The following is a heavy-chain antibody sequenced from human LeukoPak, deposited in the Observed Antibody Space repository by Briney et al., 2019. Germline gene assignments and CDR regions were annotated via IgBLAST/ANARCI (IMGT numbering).Heavy chain of an antibody. D-gene: IGHD4-17*01. V-gene: IGHV3-11*01. CDR1: GFTFSDKY. Sequence: GGSLRLSCAASGFTFSDKYMTWIRQAPGKGLEWLAHIDGSGSTMYYANSVKGRFTISRDNRKKSLSLQLNSLRAGDTAIYCCAGLLPTVTPWFDPWGQGTLVTVSS. CDR3: AGLLPTVTPWFDP. CDR2: IDGSGSTM. J-gene: IGHJ5*02.